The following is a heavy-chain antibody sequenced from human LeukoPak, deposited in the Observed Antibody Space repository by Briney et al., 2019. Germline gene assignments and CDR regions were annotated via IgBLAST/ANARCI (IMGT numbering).Heavy chain of an antibody. CDR2: IRANNGDT. V-gene: IGHV1-18*01. J-gene: IGHJ2*01. CDR1: GYTFTSYG. CDR3: ARVSYGDANYYDSRYWYFDL. D-gene: IGHD3-22*01. Sequence: ASVRVSCKASGYTFTSYGISWVRRAPGQGPEWMGWIRANNGDTKFAQKLQGRVTMTTDTSTSTAYMELRSLTSDDTAVYYCARVSYGDANYYDSRYWYFDLWGRGTLVAVSS.